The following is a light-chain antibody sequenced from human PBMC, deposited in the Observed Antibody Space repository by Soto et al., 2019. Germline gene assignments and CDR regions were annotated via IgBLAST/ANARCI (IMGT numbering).Light chain of an antibody. V-gene: IGKV1-5*01. Sequence: DIQMTQSPSTLSASVGDGFTITCRSSQRFSTWLAWYQQKPGKAPKLLISDASSLETGVPSRFSGSGSGTEFTLTINSLQPDDFATYYCQQYKSYWTFGQGTKVDI. CDR3: QQYKSYWT. CDR1: QRFSTW. CDR2: DAS. J-gene: IGKJ1*01.